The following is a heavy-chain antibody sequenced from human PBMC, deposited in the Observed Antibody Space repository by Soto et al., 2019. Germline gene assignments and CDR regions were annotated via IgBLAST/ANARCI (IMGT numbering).Heavy chain of an antibody. V-gene: IGHV1-3*01. D-gene: IGHD3-9*01. CDR1: GYTFTSYA. J-gene: IGHJ6*02. CDR2: INAGNGNT. CDR3: AREDILTGPPHHYYYGMDV. Sequence: EASVKVSCKASGYTFTSYAMHWVRQAPGQRLEWMGWINAGNGNTKYSQKFQGRVTITRDTSASTAYMELSSLRSEDTAVYYCAREDILTGPPHHYYYGMDVWGQGTTVTVSS.